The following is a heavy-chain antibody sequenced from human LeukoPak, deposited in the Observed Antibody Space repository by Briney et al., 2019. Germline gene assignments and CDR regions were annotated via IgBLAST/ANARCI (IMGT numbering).Heavy chain of an antibody. J-gene: IGHJ4*02. CDR3: ARLVIAAAGTKVDY. CDR1: GYTFTSYD. V-gene: IGHV1-8*01. CDR2: MNPNSGNT. D-gene: IGHD6-13*01. Sequence: ASVKVSCKASGYTFTSYDINWVRQATGQGLEWMGWMNPNSGNTGYAQKFQGRVTMTRNTSISTAYMELSSLRSEDTAAYYCARLVIAAAGTKVDYWGQETLVTVSS.